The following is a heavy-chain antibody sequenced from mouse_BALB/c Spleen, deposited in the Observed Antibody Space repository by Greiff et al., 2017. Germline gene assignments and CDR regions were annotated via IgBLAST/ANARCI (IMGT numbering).Heavy chain of an antibody. J-gene: IGHJ3*01. CDR1: GFTFSSYA. Sequence: EVQLVESGGGLVKPGGSLKLSCAASGFTFSSYAMSWVRQTPEKRLEWVASISSGGSTYYPDSVKGRFTISRDNARNILYLQMSSLRSEDTAMYYCARGGRYDEAWFAYWGQGTLVTVSA. CDR2: ISSGGST. CDR3: ARGGRYDEAWFAY. D-gene: IGHD2-14*01. V-gene: IGHV5-6-5*01.